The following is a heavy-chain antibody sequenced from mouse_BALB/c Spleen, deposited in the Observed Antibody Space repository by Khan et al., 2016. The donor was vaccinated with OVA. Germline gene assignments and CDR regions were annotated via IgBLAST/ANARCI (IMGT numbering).Heavy chain of an antibody. V-gene: IGHV2-6-4*01. D-gene: IGHD2-14*01. J-gene: IGHJ4*01. Sequence: QVQLKESGPGLVAPSQSLSITCTVSGFSLSRYNIHWVRQPPGKGLEWLGMIWGGGGTDYNSTLKSRLSISKENSKSKVFLKMNSLQNDDSAMYYCARAYYRSDGYYAREYWGKGTSGNVSS. CDR3: ARAYYRSDGYYAREY. CDR2: IWGGGGT. CDR1: GFSLSRYN.